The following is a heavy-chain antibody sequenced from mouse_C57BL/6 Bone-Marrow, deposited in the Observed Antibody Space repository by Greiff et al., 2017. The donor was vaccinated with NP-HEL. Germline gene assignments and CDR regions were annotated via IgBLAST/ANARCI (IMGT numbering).Heavy chain of an antibody. D-gene: IGHD3-2*02. J-gene: IGHJ2*01. V-gene: IGHV3-8*01. Sequence: EVKLMESGPGLAKPSPTLSLTCSATGYSITSDYWNWIRKFPGHKLEYMGYISSSGSTSYNPSLKSRISIARDTSKNQYYPQLNSVTTEDTATYCCARFLDSSGSYYFDYWGQGTTLTVSS. CDR1: GYSITSDY. CDR2: ISSSGST. CDR3: ARFLDSSGSYYFDY.